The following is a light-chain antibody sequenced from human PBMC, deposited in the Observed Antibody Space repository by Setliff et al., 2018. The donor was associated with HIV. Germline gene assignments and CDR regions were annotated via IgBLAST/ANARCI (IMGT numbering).Light chain of an antibody. V-gene: IGLV2-23*01. CDR3: CSNTGSNTYV. Sequence: QSVLTQPASVSGSPGQSITISCTGTSGDVGRYNLVSWYQQQPGKPPKLMIYQASKRPSGVSNRFSGSKSGNTASLTISGLQAEDEADYYCCSNTGSNTYVFGTGTKATV. J-gene: IGLJ1*01. CDR1: SGDVGRYNL. CDR2: QAS.